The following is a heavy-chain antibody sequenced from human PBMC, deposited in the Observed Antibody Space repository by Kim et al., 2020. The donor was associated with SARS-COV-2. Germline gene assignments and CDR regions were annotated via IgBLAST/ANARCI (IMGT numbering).Heavy chain of an antibody. J-gene: IGHJ3*01. D-gene: IGHD3-16*02. V-gene: IGHV1-3*01. CDR3: ARIIIKYYDYIWGSYRGAFDL. CDR1: GYTFTSYA. Sequence: ASVKVSCKASGYTFTSYAMHWVRQAPGQRLEWMGWINAGNGNTKYSQKFQGRVTITRDTSASTAYMELSSLRSEDTAVYYCARIIIKYYDYIWGSYRGAFDLWGQGTMVTVSS. CDR2: INAGNGNT.